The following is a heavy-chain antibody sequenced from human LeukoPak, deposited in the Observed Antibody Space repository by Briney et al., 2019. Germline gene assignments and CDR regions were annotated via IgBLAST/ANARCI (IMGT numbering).Heavy chain of an antibody. J-gene: IGHJ6*03. CDR1: GYTFTGCY. Sequence: ASVKVSCKASGYTFTGCYMHWVRQAPGQGLEWMGWINPNSGGTNYAQKFQGRVTMTRDTSISTAYMELSRLRSDDTAVYYCARVTGNLGYAPFGVGYYYYYMDVWGKGTTVTVSS. CDR2: INPNSGGT. V-gene: IGHV1-2*02. D-gene: IGHD3-3*01. CDR3: ARVTGNLGYAPFGVGYYYYYMDV.